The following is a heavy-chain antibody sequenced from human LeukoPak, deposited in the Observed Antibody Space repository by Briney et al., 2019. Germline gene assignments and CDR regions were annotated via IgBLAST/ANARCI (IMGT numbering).Heavy chain of an antibody. J-gene: IGHJ4*02. V-gene: IGHV5-10-1*01. Sequence: GESLKISCKGSGYSFTNYWISWVRQMPGKGLEWMGAIDPSDSYSKYSPSFQGHVTISADKSISTAYLQWSSLKASDTATYYCARLGGYDSDYWGQGTLVTVSS. CDR3: ARLGGYDSDY. CDR2: IDPSDSYS. D-gene: IGHD5-12*01. CDR1: GYSFTNYW.